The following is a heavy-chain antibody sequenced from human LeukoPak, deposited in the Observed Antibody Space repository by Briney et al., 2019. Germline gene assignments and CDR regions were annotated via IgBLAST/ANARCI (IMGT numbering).Heavy chain of an antibody. CDR2: ISAYNGNT. J-gene: IGHJ4*02. CDR1: GYTFTSYG. Sequence: GASVKVSCKASGYTFTSYGISWVRQAPGQGLEWMGWISAYNGNTNYAQKLQGRVTMTTDTSTSTAYMELRSLRSDDTAVYYCARDDSPLGYGDYEIYWGQGTLVTVSS. V-gene: IGHV1-18*01. D-gene: IGHD4-17*01. CDR3: ARDDSPLGYGDYEIY.